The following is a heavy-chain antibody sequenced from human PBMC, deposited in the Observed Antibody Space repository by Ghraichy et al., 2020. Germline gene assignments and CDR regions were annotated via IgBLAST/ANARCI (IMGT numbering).Heavy chain of an antibody. CDR1: GGSFGGYY. J-gene: IGHJ5*01. CDR2: INHSGTS. Sequence: SQTLSLTCAVYGGSFGGYYWTWIRQSPGKGLEWIGEINHSGTSNYNPSLKSRVTISTDTSNIQSSLKLRSVTAADTAVYYCARASPGYSSGWSDSWGQGTLFTVSS. CDR3: ARASPGYSSGWSDS. V-gene: IGHV4-34*01. D-gene: IGHD6-19*01.